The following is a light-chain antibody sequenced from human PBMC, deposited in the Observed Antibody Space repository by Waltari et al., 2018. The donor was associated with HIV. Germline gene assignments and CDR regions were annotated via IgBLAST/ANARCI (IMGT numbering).Light chain of an antibody. V-gene: IGLV1-47*01. CDR3: VAWDDSLRGVV. CDR1: TSHIGSND. J-gene: IGLJ2*01. CDR2: RNN. Sequence: SVLTQPPSASGTPGQRVTISCSGSTSHIGSNDVFWYQPLPGAAPKLLIHRNNQRPSGVPDRFSGSTSGTSASLAISGLRSEDEADYYCVAWDDSLRGVVFGGGTKVAAL.